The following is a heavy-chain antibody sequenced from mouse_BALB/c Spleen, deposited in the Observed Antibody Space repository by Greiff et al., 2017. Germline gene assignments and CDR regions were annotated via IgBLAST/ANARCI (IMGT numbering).Heavy chain of an antibody. D-gene: IGHD1-1*01. Sequence: EVQRVESGGGLVQPGGSRKLSCAASGFTFSSFGMHWVRQAPEKGLEWVAYISSGSSTIYYADTVKGRFTISRDNPKNTLFLQMTSLRSEDTAMYYCARSGSRNWYFDVWGAGTTVTVSS. J-gene: IGHJ1*01. V-gene: IGHV5-17*02. CDR3: ARSGSRNWYFDV. CDR1: GFTFSSFG. CDR2: ISSGSSTI.